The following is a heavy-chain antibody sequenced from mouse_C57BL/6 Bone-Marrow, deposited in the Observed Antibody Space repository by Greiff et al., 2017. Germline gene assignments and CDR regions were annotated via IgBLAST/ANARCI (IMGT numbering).Heavy chain of an antibody. D-gene: IGHD1-1*01. V-gene: IGHV1-59*01. J-gene: IGHJ2*01. Sequence: VQLQQSGAELVRPGTSVKLSCKASGYTFTSYWMHWVKQRPGQGLEWIGVIDPSDSYTNYNQKFKGKATLTVDPSSSTAYMQLSSLTSEDSAVYYCARNYGSPFDYWGQGTTLTVSS. CDR3: ARNYGSPFDY. CDR2: IDPSDSYT. CDR1: GYTFTSYW.